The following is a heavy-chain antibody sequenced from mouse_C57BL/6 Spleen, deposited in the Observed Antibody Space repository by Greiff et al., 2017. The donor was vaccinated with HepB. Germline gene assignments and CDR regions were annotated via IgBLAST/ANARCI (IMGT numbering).Heavy chain of an antibody. CDR1: GYTFTSYW. V-gene: IGHV1-7*01. CDR3: ARGSYYDYDLGAY. D-gene: IGHD2-4*01. Sequence: VQLQQSGAELAKPGASVKLSCKASGYTFTSYWMHWVKQRPGQGLEWIGYIYPSSGYTKYNQKFKDKATLTADNSSSPAYMQLSSLTSEDAAVYYCARGSYYDYDLGAYWGQGTLVTVSA. J-gene: IGHJ3*01. CDR2: IYPSSGYT.